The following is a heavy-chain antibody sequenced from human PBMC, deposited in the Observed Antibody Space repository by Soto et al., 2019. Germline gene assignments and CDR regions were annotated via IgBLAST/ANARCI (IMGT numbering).Heavy chain of an antibody. CDR1: GYTFTRSG. CDR2: ISSYNGDT. D-gene: IGHD5-12*01. Sequence: QVQLVQSGAEVKKPDASVKVSCKASGYTFTRSGISWVRQAPGQGPEWMGWISSYNGDTNYAQTFQGRVTMTTDTSTSTAYMELRSLRSDDTAVYYCAREGVAPYYYYGMDVWGQGTPVTVSS. J-gene: IGHJ6*02. CDR3: AREGVAPYYYYGMDV. V-gene: IGHV1-18*01.